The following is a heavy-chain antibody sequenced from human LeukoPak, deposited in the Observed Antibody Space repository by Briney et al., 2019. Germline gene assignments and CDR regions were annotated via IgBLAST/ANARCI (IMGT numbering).Heavy chain of an antibody. CDR3: ATGGSRFGHNTC. V-gene: IGHV3-21*01. Sequence: GGSLRLSCAASGFTFSSYGMNWVRQAPGKGLEWVSSISSSSSYIYYADSVKGRFTISRDNAKNSLYLQMNSLRAEDTAVYYCATGGSRFGHNTCWGQGTLVTVSS. CDR2: ISSSSSYI. J-gene: IGHJ4*02. D-gene: IGHD3-10*01. CDR1: GFTFSSYG.